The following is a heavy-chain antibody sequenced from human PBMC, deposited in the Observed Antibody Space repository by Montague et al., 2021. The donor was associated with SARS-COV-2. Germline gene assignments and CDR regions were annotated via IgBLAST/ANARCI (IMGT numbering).Heavy chain of an antibody. Sequence: SLRLSCAASGFTFSSYALSWVRQAPGKGLEWVSAISNRGGRTYYADSVKGRFTISRDNSKNTLYLQMNSLRGEDTAIYYCAKSGVVINPYYYYGMDVWGHGTTVTVSS. D-gene: IGHD3-22*01. CDR3: AKSGVVINPYYYYGMDV. V-gene: IGHV3-23*01. CDR2: ISNRGGRT. J-gene: IGHJ6*02. CDR1: GFTFSSYA.